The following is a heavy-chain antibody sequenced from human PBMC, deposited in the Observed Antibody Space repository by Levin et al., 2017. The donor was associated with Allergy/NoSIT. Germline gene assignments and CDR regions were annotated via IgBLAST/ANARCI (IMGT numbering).Heavy chain of an antibody. D-gene: IGHD6-13*01. V-gene: IGHV1-46*01. CDR2: INPSGGST. CDR1: GYTFTSYY. CDR3: ARVGPFTGYSSSWPYYYYGMDV. J-gene: IGHJ6*02. Sequence: ASVKVSCKASGYTFTSYYMHWVRQAPGQGLEWMGIINPSGGSTSYAQKFQGRVTMTRDTSTSTVYMELSSLRSEDTAVYYCARVGPFTGYSSSWPYYYYGMDVWGQGTTVTVSS.